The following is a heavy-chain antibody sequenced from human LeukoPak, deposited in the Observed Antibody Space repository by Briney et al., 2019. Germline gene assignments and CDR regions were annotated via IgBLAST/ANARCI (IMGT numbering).Heavy chain of an antibody. D-gene: IGHD4-23*01. CDR1: GGSISSGGYS. CDR2: IYHSGST. V-gene: IGHV4-30-2*01. Sequence: PSETLSLTCAVSGGSISSGGYSWSWIRQPPGKGLEWIGYIYHSGSTYYNPSLKSRVTISVDRSKNQFSLKLSSVTAADTAVYYCARAGRTTVVQDSPFDYWGQGTLVTVSS. J-gene: IGHJ4*02. CDR3: ARAGRTTVVQDSPFDY.